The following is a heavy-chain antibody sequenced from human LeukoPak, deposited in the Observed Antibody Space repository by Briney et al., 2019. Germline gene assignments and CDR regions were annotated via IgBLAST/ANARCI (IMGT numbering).Heavy chain of an antibody. CDR3: ARDQGDSSGYWNYFDY. V-gene: IGHV4-59*11. D-gene: IGHD3-22*01. CDR1: GGSISSHY. Sequence: PSETLSLTCTVSGGSISSHYWSWIRQPPGKGLEWIGYIYYSGSTNYNPSLKSRVTISVDTSKNQFSLKLSSVTAADTAVYYCARDQGDSSGYWNYFDYWGQGTLVTVSS. CDR2: IYYSGST. J-gene: IGHJ4*02.